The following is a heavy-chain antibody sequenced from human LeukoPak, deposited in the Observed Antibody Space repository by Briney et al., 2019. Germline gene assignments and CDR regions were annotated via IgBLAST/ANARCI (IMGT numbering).Heavy chain of an antibody. J-gene: IGHJ6*02. V-gene: IGHV3-66*01. CDR2: IYSGGST. CDR1: GFTVSSNY. D-gene: IGHD3-10*01. CDR3: ARDYYGSGSYYPGAYYYYGMDV. Sequence: GGSLRLSCAASGFTVSSNYMSWVRQAPGKGLEWVSVIYSGGSTYYADSVKGRFTISRDNSKNTLYLQMNSLRAEDTAVYYRARDYYGSGSYYPGAYYYYGMDVWGQGTTVTVSS.